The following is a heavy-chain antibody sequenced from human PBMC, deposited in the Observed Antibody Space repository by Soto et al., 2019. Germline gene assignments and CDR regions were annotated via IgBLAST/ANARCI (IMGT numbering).Heavy chain of an antibody. D-gene: IGHD6-19*01. CDR3: AVGFRSGWVFDY. J-gene: IGHJ4*02. CDR1: GYTFTSSD. V-gene: IGHV1-8*01. Sequence: QVQLVQSGAEVKKPGASVKVSCKASGYTFTSSDISWVRQATGQGLEWLGWMHPNSGITGYTQKFQGRVTMTSNTSISTAYMELSSLRSEDTAVYYCAVGFRSGWVFDYWGQGALVTVSS. CDR2: MHPNSGIT.